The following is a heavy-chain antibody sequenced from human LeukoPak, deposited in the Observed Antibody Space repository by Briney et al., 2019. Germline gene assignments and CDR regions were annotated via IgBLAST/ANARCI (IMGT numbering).Heavy chain of an antibody. D-gene: IGHD2-2*02. CDR2: INPSGGST. Sequence: ASVKVSCKASGYSFSNYYMHWVRQAPGQGLEWMGIINPSGGSTSYAQKFQGRVTMTEDTSTDTAYMELSSLRSEDTAVYYCATFRTATAIWGWFDPWGQGTLVTVSS. CDR3: ATFRTATAIWGWFDP. V-gene: IGHV1-46*01. J-gene: IGHJ5*02. CDR1: GYSFSNYY.